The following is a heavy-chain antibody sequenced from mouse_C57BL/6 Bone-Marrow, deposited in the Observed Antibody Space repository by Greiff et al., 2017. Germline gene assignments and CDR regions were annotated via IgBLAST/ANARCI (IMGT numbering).Heavy chain of an antibody. CDR3: AREGDYGRSLGYAMDY. CDR2: INPGSGGT. CDR1: GYAFTNYL. D-gene: IGHD1-1*01. J-gene: IGHJ4*01. V-gene: IGHV1-54*01. Sequence: QVQLQQSGAELVRPGTSVKVSCKASGYAFTNYLIEWVKQRPGQGLEWIGVINPGSGGTNYNEKFKGKATLTADKSSSTAYMQLSRLTSEDSAVYFCAREGDYGRSLGYAMDYWGQGTSVTVSS.